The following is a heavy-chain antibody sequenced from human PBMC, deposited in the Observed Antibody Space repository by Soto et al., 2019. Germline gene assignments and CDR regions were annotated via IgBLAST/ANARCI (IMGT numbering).Heavy chain of an antibody. V-gene: IGHV4-59*01. J-gene: IGHJ3*02. CDR1: GGSISSYY. Sequence: SETLSLTCTVSGGSISSYYWSWIRQPPGKGLEWIGYIYYSGSTNYNPSPKSRVTISVDTSKNQFSLKLSSVTAADTAVYYCARDLPHDYSNSGDAFDIWGQGTMVTVSS. CDR2: IYYSGST. CDR3: ARDLPHDYSNSGDAFDI. D-gene: IGHD4-4*01.